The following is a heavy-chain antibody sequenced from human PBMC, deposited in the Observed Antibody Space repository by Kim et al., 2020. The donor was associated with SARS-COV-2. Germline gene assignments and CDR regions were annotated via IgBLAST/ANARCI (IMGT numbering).Heavy chain of an antibody. J-gene: IGHJ6*02. CDR1: GGSISSYY. V-gene: IGHV4-59*08. CDR2: IYYSGST. CDR3: ARQSNRITIFGVVIIPGVMDV. D-gene: IGHD3-3*01. Sequence: SETLSLTCTVSGGSISSYYWSWIRQPPGKGLEWIGYIYYSGSTNYNPSLKSQVTISVDTSKNQFSLKLSSVTAADTAVYYCARQSNRITIFGVVIIPGVMDVWGQGPTVTVSS.